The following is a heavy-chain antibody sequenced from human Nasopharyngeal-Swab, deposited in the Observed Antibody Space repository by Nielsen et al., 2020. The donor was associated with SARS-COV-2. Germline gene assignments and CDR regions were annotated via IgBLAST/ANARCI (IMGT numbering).Heavy chain of an antibody. CDR2: ISYDASDK. CDR1: GFTFSSYT. J-gene: IGHJ6*02. V-gene: IGHV3-30*04. CDR3: ARVSPYYGSGSYYYYYYYGMDV. D-gene: IGHD3-10*01. Sequence: GESLKISCAASGFTFSSYTIHWVRQAPGKGLEWVAVISYDASDKYYADSVKGRFTLSRDNSKNTLYLQMNSLRAEDTAVYYCARVSPYYGSGSYYYYYYYGMDVWGQGTTVTVSS.